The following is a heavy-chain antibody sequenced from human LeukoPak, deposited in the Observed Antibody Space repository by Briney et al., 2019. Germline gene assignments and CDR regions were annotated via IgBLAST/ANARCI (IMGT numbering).Heavy chain of an antibody. D-gene: IGHD3-9*01. J-gene: IGHJ1*01. CDR1: GFTFSSYA. CDR2: ISGSGAST. CDR3: AKRRYFDLPPIQH. V-gene: IGHV3-23*01. Sequence: GGSLRLSCAASGFTFSSYAMSWVRQAPGEGLEWVSGISGSGASTFYADSVKGRFTISRDNSKDTLYLQMNSLRAEDTAVYYCAKRRYFDLPPIQHWGQGTLVTVSS.